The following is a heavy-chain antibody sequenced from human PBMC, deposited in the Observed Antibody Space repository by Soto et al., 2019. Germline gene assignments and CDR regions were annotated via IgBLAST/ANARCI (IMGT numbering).Heavy chain of an antibody. CDR1: GISLSAYW. CDR2: INEDGRST. V-gene: IGHV3-74*01. D-gene: IGHD3-3*01. CDR3: ARGWVERLPRQPPSDY. J-gene: IGHJ4*02. Sequence: GGTLRLSCAASGISLSAYWMHWVRQVPGKGLEWMARINEDGRSTSYMDSVKGRFTISRDNARDTLYLQMNSLRLEDTAVYYCARGWVERLPRQPPSDYWGQGTLVTVSS.